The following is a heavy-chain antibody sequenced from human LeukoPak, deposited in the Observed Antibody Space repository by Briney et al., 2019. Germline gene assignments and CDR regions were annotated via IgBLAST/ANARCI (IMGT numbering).Heavy chain of an antibody. Sequence: PSETLSLTCTVSGGSISSGGYYWSWIRQPPGKGLEWIGYIYHSGSTYYNPSLKSRVTISVDRSKNQFSLKLSSVTAADTAVYYCARVEGEMATKYWYFDLWGRGTLVTVSS. CDR3: ARVEGEMATKYWYFDL. CDR2: IYHSGST. CDR1: GGSISSGGYY. D-gene: IGHD5-24*01. V-gene: IGHV4-30-2*01. J-gene: IGHJ2*01.